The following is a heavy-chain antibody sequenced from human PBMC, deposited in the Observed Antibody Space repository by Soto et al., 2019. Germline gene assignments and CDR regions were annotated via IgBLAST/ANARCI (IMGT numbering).Heavy chain of an antibody. Sequence: GGSLRLSCAASGFTFSSYWMSWVRQAPGKGLEWVANIKQDGSEKYYVDSVKGRFTISRDNAKNSLYLQMNSLRAEDTAVYYCARLPTVAVAGTFTFGAHYYYYGMDVWGQGTTVTVSS. CDR1: GFTFSSYW. V-gene: IGHV3-7*05. J-gene: IGHJ6*02. CDR2: IKQDGSEK. CDR3: ARLPTVAVAGTFTFGAHYYYYGMDV. D-gene: IGHD6-19*01.